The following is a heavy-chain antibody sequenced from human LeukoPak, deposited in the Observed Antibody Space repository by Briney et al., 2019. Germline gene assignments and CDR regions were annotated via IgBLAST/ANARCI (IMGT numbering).Heavy chain of an antibody. CDR3: ATPLDYYDSSGYHQGGD. D-gene: IGHD3-22*01. V-gene: IGHV3-7*03. CDR2: IKEDGSEK. CDR1: GFTFSRHW. Sequence: GGSLRLSCAGSGFTFSRHWMTWVRQAPGKGLEWVANIKEDGSEKSYVDSAKGRFTISRDNAKNSLYLQMNSLRAEDTAVYFCATPLDYYDSSGYHQGGDWGQGTLVTVSS. J-gene: IGHJ4*02.